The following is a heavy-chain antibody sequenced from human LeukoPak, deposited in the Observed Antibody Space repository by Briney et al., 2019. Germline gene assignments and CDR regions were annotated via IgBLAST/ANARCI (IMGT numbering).Heavy chain of an antibody. D-gene: IGHD2-15*01. CDR2: INPNSGGT. Sequence: GASVKVSCKASGYTFTGYYMHWVRQAPGQGLEWMGWINPNSGGTNYAQKFQGRVTMTRDTSISTAYMELSRLRSDDTAVYYCARGYCSGGSCFQDNWFDPWGQGTLVTVSS. J-gene: IGHJ5*02. V-gene: IGHV1-2*02. CDR3: ARGYCSGGSCFQDNWFDP. CDR1: GYTFTGYY.